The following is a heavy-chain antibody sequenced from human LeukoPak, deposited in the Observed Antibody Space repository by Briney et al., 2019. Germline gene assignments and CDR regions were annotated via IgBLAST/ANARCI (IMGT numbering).Heavy chain of an antibody. D-gene: IGHD6-13*01. CDR1: GGSISSGGYY. CDR3: ARARPNSSSWYGGGFDY. Sequence: PSETLSLTCTVSGGSISSGGYYWSWIRQHPGKGLEWIGYIYYSGSTYYNPSLKSRVTISVDTSKNQFSLKLSSVTAADTAVYYCARARPNSSSWYGGGFDYWGQGTLVTVSS. J-gene: IGHJ4*02. V-gene: IGHV4-31*03. CDR2: IYYSGST.